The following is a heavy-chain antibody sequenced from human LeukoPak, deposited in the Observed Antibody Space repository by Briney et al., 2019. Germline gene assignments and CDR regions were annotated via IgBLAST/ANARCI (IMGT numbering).Heavy chain of an antibody. J-gene: IGHJ6*03. D-gene: IGHD6-6*01. Sequence: PSETLSLTCAVYGGSFSGYYWSWIRQPPGKGLEWIGEINHSGSTNYNPSLKSRVTISVDTSKNQFSLKLSSVTAADTAVYYCARRYSSSSPNRYYYYYYMDVWGKGTTVTVSS. CDR1: GGSFSGYY. CDR2: INHSGST. CDR3: ARRYSSSSPNRYYYYYYMDV. V-gene: IGHV4-34*01.